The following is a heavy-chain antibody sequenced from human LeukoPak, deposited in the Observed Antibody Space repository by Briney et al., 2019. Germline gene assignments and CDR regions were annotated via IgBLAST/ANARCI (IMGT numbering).Heavy chain of an antibody. CDR2: INTDGSST. CDR1: GFTFSSYW. CDR3: ASGVGLILRDF. J-gene: IGHJ4*02. V-gene: IGHV3-74*01. Sequence: PGGSLRLSCAASGFTFSSYWMHWVRQAPGKGLVWVSRINTDGSSTTYADSVKGRFTISRDNAKNTLYLQMNSLRAEDTAVYYCASGVGLILRDFWGQGTLLTVSS. D-gene: IGHD3-16*02.